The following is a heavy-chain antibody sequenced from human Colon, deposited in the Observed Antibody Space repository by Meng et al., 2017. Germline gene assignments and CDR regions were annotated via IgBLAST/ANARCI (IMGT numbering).Heavy chain of an antibody. V-gene: IGHV4-61*03. D-gene: IGHD1-26*01. Sequence: VQLRGSGPRLGRPLESLSLTSTSSGGSGSSPSHYWSWIRQTPGKGLGWIGYVYYTGSANYNPSLKSRVTISVDTSKNHFSLNLTSVTAADTAVYYCARGRGSYSSIDFWGQGTLVTVSS. CDR1: GGSGSSPSHY. J-gene: IGHJ4*02. CDR2: VYYTGSA. CDR3: ARGRGSYSSIDF.